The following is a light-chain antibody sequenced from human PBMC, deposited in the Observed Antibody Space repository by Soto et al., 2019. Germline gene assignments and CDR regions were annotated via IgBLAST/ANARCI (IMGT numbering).Light chain of an antibody. CDR2: AAS. Sequence: DIQMTQSPSSLSASVGDRVTITCRASQTIGYFLNWYQQKPGKAPKLLIYAASTLQSGVPSRFTGSGSATDFSPTITSLQPEDAATYYDQDAYFNLIFGTGTRLVSK. V-gene: IGKV1-39*01. CDR3: QDAYFNLI. J-gene: IGKJ3*01. CDR1: QTIGYF.